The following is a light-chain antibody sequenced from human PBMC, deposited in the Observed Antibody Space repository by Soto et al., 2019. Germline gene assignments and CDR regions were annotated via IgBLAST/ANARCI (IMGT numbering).Light chain of an antibody. J-gene: IGKJ5*01. V-gene: IGKV3-20*01. Sequence: DIVLTQSPGTLSLSPGERATLSCRASQSVRSTSLAWYQQKPGQAPRLLIYGASSRATGIPDRFGGGGSGTDFTLTISRLEPEDFAVYYCQHYGSSPPITFGQGTRLEIK. CDR1: QSVRSTS. CDR2: GAS. CDR3: QHYGSSPPIT.